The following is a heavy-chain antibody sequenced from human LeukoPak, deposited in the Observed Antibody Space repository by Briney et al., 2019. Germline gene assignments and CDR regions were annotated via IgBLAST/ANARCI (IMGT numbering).Heavy chain of an antibody. CDR3: ARVRWELANWFDP. D-gene: IGHD1-26*01. J-gene: IGHJ5*02. V-gene: IGHV3-74*01. CDR2: INSDGSST. Sequence: GGSLRLSCAASGFTFSSYWMHWVRQAPGKGLVWVSRINSDGSSTSYADSVKGRFTISRDNAKSTLYLQMNSLRAEDTAVYYCARVRWELANWFDPWGQGTLVTVSS. CDR1: GFTFSSYW.